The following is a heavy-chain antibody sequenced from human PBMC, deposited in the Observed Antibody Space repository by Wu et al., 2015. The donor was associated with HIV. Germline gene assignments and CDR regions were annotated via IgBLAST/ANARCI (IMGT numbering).Heavy chain of an antibody. J-gene: IGHJ6*01. D-gene: IGHD2-15*01. CDR2: IIPIFGTA. V-gene: IGHV1-69*05. Sequence: QVQLVQSGAEVKKPGSSVKVSCKASGGTFSSYAISWVRQAPGQGLEWMGGIIPIFGTANYAQKFQGRVTITTDESTSTAYMELSSLRSEDTAVYYCARADCSGGSRYSRNGMDVWGPRGPRVTVSS. CDR3: ARADCSGGSRYSRNGMDV. CDR1: GGTFSSYA.